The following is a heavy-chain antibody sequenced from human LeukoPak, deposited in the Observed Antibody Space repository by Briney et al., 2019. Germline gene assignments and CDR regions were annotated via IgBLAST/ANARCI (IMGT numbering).Heavy chain of an antibody. J-gene: IGHJ4*02. Sequence: GGSLRLSCAASGFTFSSYGMHWVRQAPGKGLEWGAVISYDGSNKYYADSVKGRFTISRDNSKNTLYLQMNSLRAEDTAVYYCAKSRSDVVDYWGQGTLVTVSS. CDR1: GFTFSSYG. CDR3: AKSRSDVVDY. V-gene: IGHV3-30*18. CDR2: ISYDGSNK. D-gene: IGHD3-3*01.